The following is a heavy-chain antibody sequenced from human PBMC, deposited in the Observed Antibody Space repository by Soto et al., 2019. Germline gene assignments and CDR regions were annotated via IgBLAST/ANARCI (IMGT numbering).Heavy chain of an antibody. CDR1: GYTFTSYY. CDR3: ARDYYDSSGFSPLVYY. J-gene: IGHJ4*02. Sequence: ASVKVSCKASGYTFTSYYMHWVRQAPGQGLEWMGIINPSGGSTSYAQKFQGRVTMTRDTSTSTVYMELSSLRSEDTAVYYCARDYYDSSGFSPLVYYWGQGTLVTVSS. D-gene: IGHD3-22*01. V-gene: IGHV1-46*01. CDR2: INPSGGST.